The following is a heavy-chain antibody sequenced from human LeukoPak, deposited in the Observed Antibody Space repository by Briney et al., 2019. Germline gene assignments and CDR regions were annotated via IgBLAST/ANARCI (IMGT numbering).Heavy chain of an antibody. Sequence: SETLSLTCTVSGYSISSGYYWGWIRQPPGKGLEWIGSVYHSGSTYYSPSLRSRVTISMDTSKNQFFPRLNSVTAADTAVYYCARLYDILTGYYYYFDYWGQGTLATVSS. CDR1: GYSISSGYY. CDR2: VYHSGST. D-gene: IGHD3-9*01. V-gene: IGHV4-38-2*02. J-gene: IGHJ4*02. CDR3: ARLYDILTGYYYYFDY.